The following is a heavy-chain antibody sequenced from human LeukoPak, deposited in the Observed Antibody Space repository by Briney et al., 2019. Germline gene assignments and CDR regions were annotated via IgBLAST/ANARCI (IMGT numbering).Heavy chain of an antibody. Sequence: SSVKVSCKASGCTFTSYENSWLRQAPGHGIEWMGWISAYNGNTNYAQKLQGRVTMTTDTSTSTAYMELRSLRSDDTAVYYCARDLVGDHSSSFFDYWGQGTLATVSS. V-gene: IGHV1-18*01. D-gene: IGHD6-6*01. CDR1: GCTFTSYE. CDR2: ISAYNGNT. J-gene: IGHJ4*02. CDR3: ARDLVGDHSSSFFDY.